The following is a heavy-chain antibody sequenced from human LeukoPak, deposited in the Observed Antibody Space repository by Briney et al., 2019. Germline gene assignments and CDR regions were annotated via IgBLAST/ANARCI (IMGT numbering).Heavy chain of an antibody. CDR1: GFTFSNYA. Sequence: GGSLRLSCAASGFTFSNYAMNWVRQAPGKGLEWVSAISNNGGYTYYADSVQGRFTISRDNSKSTLCLQMNSLRAEDTAVYYCAKQLGYCSDGSCYFPYWGQGTLVTASS. CDR2: ISNNGGYT. V-gene: IGHV3-23*01. CDR3: AKQLGYCSDGSCYFPY. J-gene: IGHJ4*02. D-gene: IGHD2-15*01.